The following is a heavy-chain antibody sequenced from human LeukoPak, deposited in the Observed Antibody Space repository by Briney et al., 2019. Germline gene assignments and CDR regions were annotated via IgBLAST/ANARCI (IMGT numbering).Heavy chain of an antibody. D-gene: IGHD5-24*01. V-gene: IGHV1-69*05. Sequence: GSSVRVSCKASGGTFSSYAVSWLRQAPGQGLEWMGGIIPLSGTAKYAERFQGRVTFTTDESTTTVYMDMTTLRSEDTAVYFCARGPRDGYSLMPYYFDYWGHGIRVIVSS. CDR3: ARGPRDGYSLMPYYFDY. CDR2: IIPLSGTA. CDR1: GGTFSSYA. J-gene: IGHJ4*01.